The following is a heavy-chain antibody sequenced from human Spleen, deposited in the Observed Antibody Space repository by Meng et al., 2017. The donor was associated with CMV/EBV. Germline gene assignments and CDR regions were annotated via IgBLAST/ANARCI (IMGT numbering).Heavy chain of an antibody. D-gene: IGHD2-21*01. Sequence: SGDSVSNIIYYWSWLRQPPGKGLGWSGYIYYNGSTNYTTYNPSVESRVTISADTSKNQFSLKLRSVTAADTAIYYCARGYYPTWFDPWGQGTLVTVSS. J-gene: IGHJ5*02. CDR3: ARGYYPTWFDP. CDR1: GDSVSNIIYY. CDR2: IYYNGST. V-gene: IGHV4-61*01.